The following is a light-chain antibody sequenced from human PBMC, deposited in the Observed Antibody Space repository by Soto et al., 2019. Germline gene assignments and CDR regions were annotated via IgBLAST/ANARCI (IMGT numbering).Light chain of an antibody. CDR1: SCNIGSNY. CDR3: AAWDDSLSGPV. V-gene: IGLV1-47*02. Sequence: QSVLTQPPSASGTPGQWVTISCSGSSCNIGSNYVYWYQQLPGTAPKLLIYSNTQRPSGVPDRFSGSKSGTSASLAISGLRSEDEADYYCAAWDDSLSGPVFGGGTKVTVL. J-gene: IGLJ2*01. CDR2: SNT.